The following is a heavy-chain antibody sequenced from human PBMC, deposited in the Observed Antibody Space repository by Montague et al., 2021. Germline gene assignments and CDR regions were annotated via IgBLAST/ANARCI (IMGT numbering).Heavy chain of an antibody. D-gene: IGHD6-19*01. CDR1: GFTVTSYA. Sequence: YLRLSCAASGFTVTSYAMHWVRQAPGKGLEWVALIWFDGSNIKHADSVKGRFTISRDTPKNTLSLEMDSLTADDTAVYYCVRGRPSWLDRGFDLWGQGTLVTVSS. V-gene: IGHV3-33*01. J-gene: IGHJ4*02. CDR2: IWFDGSNI. CDR3: VRGRPSWLDRGFDL.